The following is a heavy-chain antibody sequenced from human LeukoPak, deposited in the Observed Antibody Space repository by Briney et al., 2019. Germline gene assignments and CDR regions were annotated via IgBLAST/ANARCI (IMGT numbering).Heavy chain of an antibody. V-gene: IGHV4-38-2*02. J-gene: IGHJ6*03. CDR1: GYSLSSGFF. CDR3: ARHIASEWGFWSGYYYYYYMDV. Sequence: PSETLSLTCIVSGYSLSSGFFCDWIRQSPGKGLEWIGSFSHRGGSYHNPSLKGRVTISVDTSKNQFSLKLSSVTAADTAVYYCARHIASEWGFWSGYYYYYYMDVWGKGTTVTVSS. D-gene: IGHD3-3*01. CDR2: FSHRGGS.